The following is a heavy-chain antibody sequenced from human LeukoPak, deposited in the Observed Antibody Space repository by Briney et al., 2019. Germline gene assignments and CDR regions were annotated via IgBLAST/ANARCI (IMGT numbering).Heavy chain of an antibody. J-gene: IGHJ4*02. V-gene: IGHV4-39*01. CDR3: ARGEDYADLIDY. CDR2: IYYSGST. Sequence: SETLSLTCTVSGGSISSSSYYWGWIRQPPGKGLEWIGSIYYSGSTYYNPSLKSRVTISVDTSKNQFSLKLSSVTAADTAVYYCARGEDYADLIDYWGQGTLVTVSS. D-gene: IGHD4-17*01. CDR1: GGSISSSSYY.